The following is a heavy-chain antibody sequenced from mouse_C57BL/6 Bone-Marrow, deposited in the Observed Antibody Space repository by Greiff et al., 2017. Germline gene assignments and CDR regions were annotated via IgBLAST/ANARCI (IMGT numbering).Heavy chain of an antibody. D-gene: IGHD2-4*01. V-gene: IGHV1-81*01. CDR2: IYPRSGNT. CDR1: GYTFTSYG. J-gene: IGHJ3*01. Sequence: QVQLQQSGAELARPGASVKLSCKASGYTFTSYGISWVKQRTGQGLEWIGEIYPRSGNTYYNEKFKGKATLTADKSSSTAYMELRSLTSEDSAVYFCARQGIYYDYDGSTWFAYWGQGTLVTVSA. CDR3: ARQGIYYDYDGSTWFAY.